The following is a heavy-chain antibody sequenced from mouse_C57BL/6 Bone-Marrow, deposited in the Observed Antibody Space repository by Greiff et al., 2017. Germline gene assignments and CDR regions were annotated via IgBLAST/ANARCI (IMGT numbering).Heavy chain of an antibody. CDR2: ISYSGST. CDR1: GYSITSGYD. V-gene: IGHV3-1*01. CDR3: ARRGYGYFDY. Sequence: EVQLQESGPGMVKPSQSLSLTCTVTGYSITSGYDWHWIRHFPGNKLEWMGYISYSGSTNYNPSLKSRISITHDTSKNHFFLKLNSVTTEDTATYYCARRGYGYFDYWGQGTTLTVSS. D-gene: IGHD2-10*02. J-gene: IGHJ2*01.